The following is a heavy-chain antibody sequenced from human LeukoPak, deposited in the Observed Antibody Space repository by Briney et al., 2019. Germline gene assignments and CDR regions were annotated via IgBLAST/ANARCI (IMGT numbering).Heavy chain of an antibody. J-gene: IGHJ4*02. CDR2: ISAYNGNT. V-gene: IGHV1-18*01. Sequence: GASVTVSFTASVYTFTIYGISWVRQAPGQGREWMGWISAYNGNTNYAQKLQGRVPMTTDTSTSTAYMELRSLRSDDTAVYYCARVGWAMARSYFDYWGQGTLVTVSS. CDR3: ARVGWAMARSYFDY. D-gene: IGHD5-18*01. CDR1: VYTFTIYG.